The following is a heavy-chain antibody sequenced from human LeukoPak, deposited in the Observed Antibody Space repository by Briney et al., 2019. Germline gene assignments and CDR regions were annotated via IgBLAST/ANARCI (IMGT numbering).Heavy chain of an antibody. CDR2: IYYSGTT. CDR1: SGSINSGGYY. J-gene: IGHJ4*02. D-gene: IGHD3-10*01. V-gene: IGHV4-31*03. Sequence: SSETLSLTCTVSSGSINSGGYYWSWIRQHPGKGLEWIGYIYYSGTTYYNPSLKSRVTISVDTSKNQFSLKLSSVTAADTAVYYCASAPPRNYYGSGSYYYWGQGTLVTVSS. CDR3: ASAPPRNYYGSGSYYY.